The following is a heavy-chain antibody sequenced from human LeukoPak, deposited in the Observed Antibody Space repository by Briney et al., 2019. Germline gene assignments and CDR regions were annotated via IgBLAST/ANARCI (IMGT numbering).Heavy chain of an antibody. D-gene: IGHD2-2*01. Sequence: GGSLRPSCAALGFTFISYGMHWVRQAPGKGLEWGAVISYDGSNKYYADSVKGRFTISRDNSKNTLYLQMNSLRAEDTAVYYCAKEGPMGVVPAATFFDYWGQGTLVTVSS. CDR1: GFTFISYG. CDR2: ISYDGSNK. CDR3: AKEGPMGVVPAATFFDY. J-gene: IGHJ4*02. V-gene: IGHV3-30*18.